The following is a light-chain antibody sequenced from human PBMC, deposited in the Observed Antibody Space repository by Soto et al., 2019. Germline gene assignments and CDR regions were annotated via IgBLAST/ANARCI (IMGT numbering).Light chain of an antibody. J-gene: IGKJ1*01. CDR2: DAS. CDR3: QQYNSYPWT. Sequence: DIPMTESPSTLSASVGDRVTITCRASQSISSWLAWYQQKPGKAPKLLIYDASSLESGVPSRFSGSGSGTEFTLTISSLQPDDFATYYCQQYNSYPWTLGQGTKVYIK. V-gene: IGKV1-5*01. CDR1: QSISSW.